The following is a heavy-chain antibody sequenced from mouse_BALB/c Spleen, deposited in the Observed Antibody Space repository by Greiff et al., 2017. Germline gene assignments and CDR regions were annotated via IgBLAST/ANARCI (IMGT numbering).Heavy chain of an antibody. V-gene: IGHV5-12-1*01. CDR3: ARHYDYFDY. J-gene: IGHJ2*01. CDR2: ISSGGGST. CDR1: GFAFSSYD. Sequence: EVMLVESGGGLVKPGGSLKLSCAASGFAFSSYDMSWVRQTPEKRLEWVAYISSGGGSTYYPDTVKGRFTISRDNAKNTLYLQMSSLKSEDTAMYYCARHYDYFDYWGQGTTLTVSS. D-gene: IGHD2-3*01.